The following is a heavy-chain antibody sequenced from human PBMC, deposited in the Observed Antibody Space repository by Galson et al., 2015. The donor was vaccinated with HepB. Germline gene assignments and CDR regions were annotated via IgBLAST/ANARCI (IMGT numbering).Heavy chain of an antibody. CDR1: GLTFSNAW. J-gene: IGHJ4*02. D-gene: IGHD3-3*01. Sequence: SLRLSCAVSGLTFSNAWMSWVRQAPGKGLEWVGRIKSTIDGGTTDYTAPVKGRFTISRDDSKNILYLQMNSLKSEDTAVYYCTTDYDLTMGYWGQGTLVTVSS. CDR2: IKSTIDGGTT. V-gene: IGHV3-15*01. CDR3: TTDYDLTMGY.